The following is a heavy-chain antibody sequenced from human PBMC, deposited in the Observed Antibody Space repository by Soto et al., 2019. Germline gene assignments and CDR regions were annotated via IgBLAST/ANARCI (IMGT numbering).Heavy chain of an antibody. Sequence: EVQLVESGGGLVKPGGSLRLSCAGSGFTFSNAWMSWVRRAPGKGLEWVGRIKSDAYGGAIDYAAPVKGRFTISRDDSKNTLFLQMNNLRPEATSVYFCTTTNGFLDPPPNDFGGEGTPVIVSS. J-gene: IGHJ4*02. CDR1: GFTFSNAW. CDR3: TTTNGFLDPPPNDF. CDR2: IKSDAYGGAI. V-gene: IGHV3-15*01. D-gene: IGHD1-1*01.